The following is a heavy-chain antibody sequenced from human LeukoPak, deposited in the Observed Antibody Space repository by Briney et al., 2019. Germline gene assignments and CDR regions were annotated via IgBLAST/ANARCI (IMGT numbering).Heavy chain of an antibody. Sequence: GGSLRLSCAASGFTFSSYAMHWVRQAPGKGLEWVAVISYDGRNKYYADSVKGRFTISRDNSKNTLYLQMNSLRAEDTAVYYCARGVGATNHFDYWGQGTLVTVSS. CDR3: ARGVGATNHFDY. J-gene: IGHJ4*02. CDR1: GFTFSSYA. V-gene: IGHV3-30*04. CDR2: ISYDGRNK. D-gene: IGHD1-26*01.